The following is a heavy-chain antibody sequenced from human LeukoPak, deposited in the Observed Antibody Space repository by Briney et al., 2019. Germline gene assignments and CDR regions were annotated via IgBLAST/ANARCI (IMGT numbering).Heavy chain of an antibody. V-gene: IGHV1-69*05. CDR2: IIPIFGTA. Sequence: SVKVSCKASGGTFSSYAISWVRQAPGQGLEWMGGIIPIFGTANYAQKSQGRVTITTDESTSTAYMELSSLRSEDTAVYYCARSVSTMVRGVILPMYYFDYWGQGTLVTVSS. CDR1: GGTFSSYA. J-gene: IGHJ4*02. D-gene: IGHD3-10*01. CDR3: ARSVSTMVRGVILPMYYFDY.